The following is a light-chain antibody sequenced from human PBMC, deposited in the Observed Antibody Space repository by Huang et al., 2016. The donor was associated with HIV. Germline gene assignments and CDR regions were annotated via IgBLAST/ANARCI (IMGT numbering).Light chain of an antibody. J-gene: IGKJ4*01. CDR2: DAS. CDR1: QSVNSY. CDR3: QQRSAWPLT. Sequence: EIVLTQSPATLSLSPGKRATLSCRASQSVNSYLAWYQQKPGQAPRLLIDDASNRATGIPARLSGSGSGTDFTLTISNVQSEDFAVYYRQQRSAWPLTFGGGTKVEI. V-gene: IGKV3-11*01.